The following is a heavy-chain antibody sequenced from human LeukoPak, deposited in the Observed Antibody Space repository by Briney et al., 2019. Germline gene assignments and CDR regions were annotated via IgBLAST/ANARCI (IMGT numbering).Heavy chain of an antibody. CDR2: IKQGESEI. D-gene: IGHD3-10*01. CDR1: GFTFSIYW. Sequence: QAGGPLRLPCAPSGFTFSIYWMSWPRHAPGKGLEGVANIKQGESEIYYVDSVRGRFTISRDNSKNSLYLQMNSLRAEDTAVYYGARVDRIGNYYGSPGWFDHWGQGTLVTVSS. CDR3: ARVDRIGNYYGSPGWFDH. V-gene: IGHV3-7*03. J-gene: IGHJ5*02.